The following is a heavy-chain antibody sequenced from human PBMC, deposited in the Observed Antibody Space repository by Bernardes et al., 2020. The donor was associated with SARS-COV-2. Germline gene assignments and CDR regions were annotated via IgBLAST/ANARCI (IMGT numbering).Heavy chain of an antibody. CDR3: AREEYCRSSGCLYYYYGMDV. J-gene: IGHJ6*02. Sequence: GGSLRLSCSASGFTFNNYWMSWVRQGPGKGLEWVANINHDGSETFSVDSVKGRFTISRDNAKNSLYLQMNSLRVEDTAVYYCAREEYCRSSGCLYYYYGMDVWGHGTTVTVSS. V-gene: IGHV3-7*01. CDR2: INHDGSET. D-gene: IGHD2-2*01. CDR1: GFTFNNYW.